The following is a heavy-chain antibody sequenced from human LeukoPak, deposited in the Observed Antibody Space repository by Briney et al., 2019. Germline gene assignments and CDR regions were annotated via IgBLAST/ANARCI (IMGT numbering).Heavy chain of an antibody. CDR2: ISGSAGNT. D-gene: IGHD3-22*01. Sequence: GGSLRLSCAASGFVFSNFAMSWVRQAPGKGLEWVSTISGSAGNTYYANSVKGRFTISRDNAKNSLYLQMNSLRAEDTAVYYCATPLDYYDTSDSHQGGDWGQGTLVTVSS. J-gene: IGHJ4*02. CDR3: ATPLDYYDTSDSHQGGD. V-gene: IGHV3-23*01. CDR1: GFVFSNFA.